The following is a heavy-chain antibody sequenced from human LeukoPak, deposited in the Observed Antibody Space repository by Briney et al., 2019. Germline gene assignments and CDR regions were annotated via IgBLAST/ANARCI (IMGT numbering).Heavy chain of an antibody. V-gene: IGHV3-30*04. J-gene: IGHJ4*02. CDR3: ARNKSVDYMLGANYLDY. D-gene: IGHD4-11*01. CDR1: GFTFSSYA. CDR2: ISYDGSNK. Sequence: GGSLRLSCTASGFTFSSYAMHWVRQAPGKGLEWVAVISYDGSNKYYADSVKGRFTISRDNSKNTLYLQMNSLRAEDTAVYYVARNKSVDYMLGANYLDYGAGNPGHRLL.